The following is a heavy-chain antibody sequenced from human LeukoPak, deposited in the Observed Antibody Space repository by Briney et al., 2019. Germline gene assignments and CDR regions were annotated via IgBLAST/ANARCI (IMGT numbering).Heavy chain of an antibody. D-gene: IGHD2-15*01. Sequence: SETLSLTCAVYGVSFSGYYWSWIRQPPGKGLEWIGEINHSGSTNYNPSLKSRVTISVDTSKNQFSLKLSSVTAADTAVYYCGRGQGSGGSYPLLYYFDYWGQGTLVTVSS. J-gene: IGHJ4*02. V-gene: IGHV4-34*01. CDR1: GVSFSGYY. CDR2: INHSGST. CDR3: GRGQGSGGSYPLLYYFDY.